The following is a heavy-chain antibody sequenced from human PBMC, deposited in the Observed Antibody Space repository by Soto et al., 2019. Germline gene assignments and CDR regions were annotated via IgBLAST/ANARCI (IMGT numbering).Heavy chain of an antibody. CDR3: AKAAGTNNYYYYGRDV. V-gene: IGHV1-2*04. J-gene: IGHJ6*02. D-gene: IGHD6-13*01. Sequence: ASVKVSCKASGYTFTGYYMHWVRQAPGQGLEWMGWINPNSGGTNYAQKFQGWVTMTRDTSISTAYMELSRLRSDDTAVYYCAKAAGTNNYYYYGRDVWGQGPTVTVPS. CDR1: GYTFTGYY. CDR2: INPNSGGT.